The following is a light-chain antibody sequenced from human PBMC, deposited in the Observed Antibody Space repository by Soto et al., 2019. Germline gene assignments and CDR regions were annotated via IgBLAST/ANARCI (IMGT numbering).Light chain of an antibody. V-gene: IGKV1-5*01. CDR2: DAS. CDR1: QSISSW. Sequence: VYRVTISCRASQSISSWLAWYQQKPGKAPKLLIYDASSLESGVPSRFSGSGSGTEFTLTISSLQPDDFATYYCQQYNSYSLTFAQGTKVDIK. J-gene: IGKJ1*01. CDR3: QQYNSYSLT.